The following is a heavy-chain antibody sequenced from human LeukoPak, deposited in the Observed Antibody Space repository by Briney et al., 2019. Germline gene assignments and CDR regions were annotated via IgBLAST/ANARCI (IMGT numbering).Heavy chain of an antibody. CDR1: GFTFSSYA. D-gene: IGHD2-15*01. J-gene: IGHJ4*02. CDR3: AKGNNGCYDS. Sequence: PGGSLRLSCAASGFTFSSYAMSWVRQAPGKGLEWVSAISYSGGTTYHADSVKGRFTISRDNSKNTLYMQMNSLRAEDTAVYYCAKGNNGCYDSWGQGTLVTVSS. V-gene: IGHV3-23*01. CDR2: ISYSGGTT.